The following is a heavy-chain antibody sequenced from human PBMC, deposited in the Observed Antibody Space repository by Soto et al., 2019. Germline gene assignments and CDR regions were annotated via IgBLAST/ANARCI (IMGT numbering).Heavy chain of an antibody. CDR3: ARWGTTGGLDV. CDR1: GFTFRSYV. J-gene: IGHJ4*02. V-gene: IGHV3-33*05. Sequence: QVQLVESGGGVVQAGTSLRLSCVGSGFTFRSYVIHWVRQAPGTGLEWVALTSYDGSNNFYGDSVKRRVTISRHHSRNTVSLQMDSLRFEGTAVCYCARWGTTGGLDVWGQGTLVSVSS. CDR2: TSYDGSNN. D-gene: IGHD3-16*01.